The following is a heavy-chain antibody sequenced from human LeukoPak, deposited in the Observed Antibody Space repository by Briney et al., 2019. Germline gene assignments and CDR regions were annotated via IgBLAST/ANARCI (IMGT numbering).Heavy chain of an antibody. V-gene: IGHV4-31*03. J-gene: IGHJ4*02. CDR3: ARVTRGVITFDY. D-gene: IGHD3-10*01. CDR2: IYYSGST. CDR1: GGSISSGGYY. Sequence: SQTLSLTCTVSGGSISSGGYYWTWIRQYPGKGLEWIGYIYYSGSTYYNPPLKSRVTMSVDTSKNQFSLKLSSVTAADTAVYYCARVTRGVITFDYWGQGTLVTVSS.